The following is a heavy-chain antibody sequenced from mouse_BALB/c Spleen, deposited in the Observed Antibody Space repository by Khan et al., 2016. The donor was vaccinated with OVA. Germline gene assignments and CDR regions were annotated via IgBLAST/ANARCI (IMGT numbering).Heavy chain of an antibody. V-gene: IGHV5-6-5*01. CDR1: GFTFSNYA. CDR3: ARDCWFVC. Sequence: EVELVESGGGLVKPGGSLKVSCAASGFTFSNYAMSWVRQTPEKRLEWVASISTGDTTYYPDSVKGRFTISRDNAKNIRYLQISSLRSDDTSMYYWARDCWFVCWGHGTLVTVSA. CDR2: ISTGDTT. J-gene: IGHJ3*01.